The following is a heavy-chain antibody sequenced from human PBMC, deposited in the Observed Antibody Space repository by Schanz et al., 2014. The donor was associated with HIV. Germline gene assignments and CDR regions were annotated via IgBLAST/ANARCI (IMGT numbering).Heavy chain of an antibody. Sequence: EVQLVESGGGLVQPGRSLRLSCAASGFTFDDYAMHWVRQVPGKGLEWVLGISWNSDYIGYVDSVKGRFTISRDNAKNSLYLQMNSLRAEDTAVYYCASWGSWAVTTPYYFDYWGQGTLVTVSS. J-gene: IGHJ4*02. CDR1: GFTFDDYA. CDR3: ASWGSWAVTTPYYFDY. D-gene: IGHD2-15*01. CDR2: ISWNSDYI. V-gene: IGHV3-9*01.